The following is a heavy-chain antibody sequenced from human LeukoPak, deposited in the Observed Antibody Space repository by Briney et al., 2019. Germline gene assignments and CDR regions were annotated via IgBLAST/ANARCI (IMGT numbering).Heavy chain of an antibody. CDR1: GGSISSYY. D-gene: IGHD3-3*01. CDR3: ARGRGYDFWSGYYNGDY. Sequence: SETLSLTCTVSGGSISSYYWSWIRQPAGKGLEWMGRIYTSGSTNYNPSLKSRVTISVDTSKDQFSLKLSSVTAADTAVYYCARGRGYDFWSGYYNGDYWGQGTLVTVSS. V-gene: IGHV4-4*07. J-gene: IGHJ4*02. CDR2: IYTSGST.